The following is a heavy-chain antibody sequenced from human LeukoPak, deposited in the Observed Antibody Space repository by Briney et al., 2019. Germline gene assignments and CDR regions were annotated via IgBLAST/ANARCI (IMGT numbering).Heavy chain of an antibody. Sequence: PSETLSLTCTVSGGSISSGGYYWSWIRQHPGKGLEWIGYIYSSGSTYYNPSLKSRVTISVDTSKNQFSLKLSSVTAADTAVYYCARDMDGTYFDYWGQGTLVTVSS. D-gene: IGHD1-26*01. J-gene: IGHJ4*02. CDR1: GGSISSGGYY. V-gene: IGHV4-31*03. CDR2: IYSSGST. CDR3: ARDMDGTYFDY.